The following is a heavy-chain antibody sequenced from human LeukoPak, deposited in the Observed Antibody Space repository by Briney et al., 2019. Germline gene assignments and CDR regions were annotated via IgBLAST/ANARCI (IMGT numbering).Heavy chain of an antibody. Sequence: SETLSLTCAVYGGSFSGYYWSWIRQPPGKGLEWIGEIDHSGSTNYNPSLKSRVTISVDTSKNQFSLKLSSVTAADTAVYYCARDLGLRWQYFDYWGQGTLVTVSS. V-gene: IGHV4-34*01. CDR3: ARDLGLRWQYFDY. CDR1: GGSFSGYY. D-gene: IGHD4-23*01. J-gene: IGHJ4*02. CDR2: IDHSGST.